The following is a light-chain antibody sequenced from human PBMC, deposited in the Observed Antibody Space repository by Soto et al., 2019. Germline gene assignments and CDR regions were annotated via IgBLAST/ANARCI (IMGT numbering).Light chain of an antibody. J-gene: IGKJ2*01. CDR1: QSISDW. CDR2: KAS. Sequence: DIPMTQSPSTLSASVGDRVTITCRASQSISDWLAWYQQKPGKAPKPLIYKASSLESGVPSRFSGSGSGTEFTLTISGLQPDYFATYYGQQYNTYSTCGQGTKLEMK. V-gene: IGKV1-5*03. CDR3: QQYNTYST.